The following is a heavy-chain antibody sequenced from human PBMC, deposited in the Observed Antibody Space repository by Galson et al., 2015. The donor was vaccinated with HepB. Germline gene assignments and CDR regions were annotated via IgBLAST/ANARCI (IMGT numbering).Heavy chain of an antibody. D-gene: IGHD6-13*01. CDR1: GGTFSSYA. J-gene: IGHJ3*02. Sequence: SVKVSCKASGGTFSSYAISWVRQAPGQGLEWMGGIIPIFGNTNYAQKFQERVTITRDMSTSTAYMELRSLRSDDTAVYYCAIGIAAVAFDIWGQGTMVTVSS. CDR2: IIPIFGNT. CDR3: AIGIAAVAFDI. V-gene: IGHV1-69*05.